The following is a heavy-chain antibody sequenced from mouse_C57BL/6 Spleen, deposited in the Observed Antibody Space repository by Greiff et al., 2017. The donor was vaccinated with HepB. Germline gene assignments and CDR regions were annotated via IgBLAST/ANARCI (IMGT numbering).Heavy chain of an antibody. CDR3: ARERDITTVVFDY. D-gene: IGHD1-1*01. CDR2: ISDGGSYT. CDR1: GFTFSSYA. V-gene: IGHV5-4*01. J-gene: IGHJ2*01. Sequence: EVNLVESGGGLVKPGGSLKLSCAASGFTFSSYAMSWVRQTPEKRLEWVATISDGGSYTYYPDNVKGRFTISRDNAKNNLYLQMSHLKSEDTAMYYCARERDITTVVFDYWGQGTTLTVSS.